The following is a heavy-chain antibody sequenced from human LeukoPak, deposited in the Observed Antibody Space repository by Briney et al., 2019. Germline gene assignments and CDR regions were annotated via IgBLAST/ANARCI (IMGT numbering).Heavy chain of an antibody. Sequence: GGSLRLSCAVSGVTFSSYAMNWVRQAPGKGLEWVSVINDSGGRTDYADSVKGRYTISRDNSKKTLYLQMNSLRAEDTAVCYCAKEVGSGGSYIFDYWGQGTLVTVSS. CDR2: INDSGGRT. CDR1: GVTFSSYA. V-gene: IGHV3-23*01. CDR3: AKEVGSGGSYIFDY. J-gene: IGHJ4*02. D-gene: IGHD1-26*01.